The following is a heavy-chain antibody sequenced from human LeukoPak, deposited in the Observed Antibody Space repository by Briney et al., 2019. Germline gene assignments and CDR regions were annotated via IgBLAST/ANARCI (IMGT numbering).Heavy chain of an antibody. D-gene: IGHD3-3*01. Sequence: PSETLSLTCTVSGGSISSYYWSWLRQPPGKGLEWIGYIYYSGSTNYNPSLKSRVTISVDTSKNQFSLKLSSVTAADTAVYYCARRVRFLEWFGFDPWGQGTLVTVSS. CDR3: ARRVRFLEWFGFDP. CDR2: IYYSGST. V-gene: IGHV4-59*01. J-gene: IGHJ5*02. CDR1: GGSISSYY.